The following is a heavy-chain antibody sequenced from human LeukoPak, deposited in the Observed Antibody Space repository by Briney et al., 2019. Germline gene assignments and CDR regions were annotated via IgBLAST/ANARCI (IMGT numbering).Heavy chain of an antibody. V-gene: IGHV4-38-2*01. J-gene: IGHJ4*02. CDR2: IYHSGST. D-gene: IGHD5-24*01. Sequence: SETLSLTCAVSGYSISSGYYWGWIRQPPGKGLEWIGSIYHSGSTYYNPSLKSRVTISVDTSKNQFSLKLSSVTAADTAVYYCARAGYNYRFDYWGQGTLVTVSS. CDR1: GYSISSGYY. CDR3: ARAGYNYRFDY.